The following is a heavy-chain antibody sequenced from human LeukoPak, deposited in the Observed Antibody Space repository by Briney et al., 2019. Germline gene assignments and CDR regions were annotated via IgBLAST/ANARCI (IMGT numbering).Heavy chain of an antibody. V-gene: IGHV4-38-2*02. CDR2: IHHGGST. Sequence: SETLSLTCTVSSYYITTGHYWGWIRQPPGKGLEWIANIHHGGSTYYNPSLKSRVTISVDTSKNQFSLKLNSVTAADTAVYYCARDGGGAFDIWGQGTMVTVSS. J-gene: IGHJ3*02. CDR1: SYYITTGHY. D-gene: IGHD3-16*01. CDR3: ARDGGGAFDI.